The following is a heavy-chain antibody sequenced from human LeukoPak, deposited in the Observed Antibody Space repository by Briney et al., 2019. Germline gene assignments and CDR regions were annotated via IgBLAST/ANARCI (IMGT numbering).Heavy chain of an antibody. CDR1: GFTSSSYW. CDR2: IKQDGSDK. V-gene: IGHV3-7*01. D-gene: IGHD3-22*01. J-gene: IGHJ4*02. CDR3: ARDNFHYSDSSGYY. Sequence: PGGSLRLSCAASGFTSSSYWMSWVRQAPGKGLEWVANIKQDGSDKYYVDSVRGRFTISRDNAPNSLYLQLNSLRAEDTAVYYCARDNFHYSDSSGYYWGQGTLGTVSS.